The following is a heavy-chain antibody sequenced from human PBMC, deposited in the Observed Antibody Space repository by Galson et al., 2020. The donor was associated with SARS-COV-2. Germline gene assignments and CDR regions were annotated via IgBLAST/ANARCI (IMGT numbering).Heavy chain of an antibody. CDR1: GFGFSYYW. D-gene: IGHD2-15*01. J-gene: IGHJ4*02. CDR2: IKHDGSEK. CDR3: ARVDCSGGSCYPGNY. V-gene: IGHV3-7*03. Sequence: GGSLRLSCAASGFGFSYYWMSWVRQAPGRGLEWVANIKHDGSEKYYVDSVKGRFTISRDNPKNSLYLQMNNLRVEDTAVYHCARVDCSGGSCYPGNYWGQGTPVTVSS.